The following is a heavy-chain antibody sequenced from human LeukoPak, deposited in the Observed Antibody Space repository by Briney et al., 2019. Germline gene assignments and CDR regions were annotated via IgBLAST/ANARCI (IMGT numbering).Heavy chain of an antibody. CDR3: ARGGMTTVNNFDY. CDR1: GGSISRYY. CDR2: IYYIGSP. Sequence: SETLSLTCTGSGGSISRYYWSWIRRPPGKGLEWIGYIYYIGSPNYNPSLKSRVTMSVDTSKNQLFLQLKSVTAADTAVYYCARGGMTTVNNFDYWGQGTLVTVSS. V-gene: IGHV4-59*13. J-gene: IGHJ4*02. D-gene: IGHD4-4*01.